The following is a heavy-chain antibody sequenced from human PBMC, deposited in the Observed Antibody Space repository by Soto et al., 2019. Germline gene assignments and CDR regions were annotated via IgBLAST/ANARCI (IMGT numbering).Heavy chain of an antibody. J-gene: IGHJ4*02. CDR2: FDPEDGET. CDR1: GYTLTELS. V-gene: IGHV1-24*01. CDR3: AIYVEPDSALDY. Sequence: ASVKVSCKVSGYTLTELSMHWVRQAPGKGLEWMGGFDPEDGETIYAQKFQGRVTMTEDTSTDTAYMELSSLRSEDTAVYYCAIYVEPDSALDYWGQGTLVTVSS. D-gene: IGHD3-10*02.